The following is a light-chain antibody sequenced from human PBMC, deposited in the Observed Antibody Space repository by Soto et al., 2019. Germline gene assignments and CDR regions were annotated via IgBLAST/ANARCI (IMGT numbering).Light chain of an antibody. Sequence: IVLTQSPATLSFSPGERATLSFRASQSVSSYLAWYQQKPGQAPRLLIYDASNRATGIPARFSGSGSGTDFTLTISSLEPEDFAVYYCQQRSNWPPLTFGGGTKVDIK. J-gene: IGKJ4*01. CDR2: DAS. V-gene: IGKV3-11*01. CDR1: QSVSSY. CDR3: QQRSNWPPLT.